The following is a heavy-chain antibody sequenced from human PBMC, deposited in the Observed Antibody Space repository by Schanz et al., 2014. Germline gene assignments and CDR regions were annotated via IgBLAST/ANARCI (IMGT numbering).Heavy chain of an antibody. CDR3: ARVALPGYSSPRDAFHT. Sequence: EVQLVESGGGLVQPGGSLRLSCAVSGFIVRSNYMTWVRQAPGKGLEWVSFVHPGGRTYYPDSVKGRFTISRDSSKNSLYLQMNGLRAEDTAVYYCARVALPGYSSPRDAFHTWGQGTMVTVSS. CDR1: GFIVRSNY. J-gene: IGHJ3*02. CDR2: VHPGGRT. D-gene: IGHD5-18*01. V-gene: IGHV3-66*01.